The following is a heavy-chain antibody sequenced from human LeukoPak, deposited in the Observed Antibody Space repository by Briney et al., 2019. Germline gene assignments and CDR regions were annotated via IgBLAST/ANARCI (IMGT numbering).Heavy chain of an antibody. V-gene: IGHV4-30-4*01. Sequence: SETLSLTCTVSGGSISSGDYYWSWIRQPPGKGLEWIGYIYYSGSTYYNPSLKSRVTISVDTSKNQFSLRLSSVTAADTAVYYCARDKYQLLSYYYGMDVWGRGTTVTVSS. CDR2: IYYSGST. CDR3: ARDKYQLLSYYYGMDV. CDR1: GGSISSGDYY. D-gene: IGHD2-2*01. J-gene: IGHJ6*04.